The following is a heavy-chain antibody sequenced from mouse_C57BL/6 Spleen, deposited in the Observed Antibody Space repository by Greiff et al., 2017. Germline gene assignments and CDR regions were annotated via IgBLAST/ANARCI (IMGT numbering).Heavy chain of an antibody. J-gene: IGHJ4*01. D-gene: IGHD1-1*01. CDR2: IYPGDGDT. CDR1: GYAFSSYW. Sequence: VQLQQSGAELVKPGASVKISCKASGYAFSSYWMNWVKQRPGKGLEWIGQIYPGDGDTNYNGKFKGKATLTADKSSSTAYMQLSSLTSEDSAVYFCARGLRYYAMGYWGQRTSVTVSS. CDR3: ARGLRYYAMGY. V-gene: IGHV1-80*01.